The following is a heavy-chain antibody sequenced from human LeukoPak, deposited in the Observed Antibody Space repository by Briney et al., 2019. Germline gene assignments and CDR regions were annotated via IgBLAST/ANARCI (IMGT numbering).Heavy chain of an antibody. V-gene: IGHV3-48*02. CDR1: GFTFSSYS. D-gene: IGHD3-9*01. CDR3: ARDRLRYFDFHLYFDY. J-gene: IGHJ4*02. Sequence: GGSLRLSCAASGFTFSSYSMNWVRQAPGKGLEWVSYISSSSSTIYYADSVKGRFTISRDNAKNSLYLQMNSLRDEDTAVYYCARDRLRYFDFHLYFDYWGQGTLVTVPS. CDR2: ISSSSSTI.